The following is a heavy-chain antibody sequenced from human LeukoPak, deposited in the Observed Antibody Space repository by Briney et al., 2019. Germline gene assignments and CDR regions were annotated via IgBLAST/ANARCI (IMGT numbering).Heavy chain of an antibody. D-gene: IGHD4-17*01. Sequence: GGSLRLSCAASGFTFSSYSMNWVRQAPGKGLEWVSSISSSSSYIYYADPVKGRFTISRDNAKNSLYLQMNSLRAEDTAVYYCARYSGYAPDYGDFPASPDDYWGQGTLVTVSS. CDR2: ISSSSSYI. CDR3: ARYSGYAPDYGDFPASPDDY. V-gene: IGHV3-21*01. J-gene: IGHJ4*02. CDR1: GFTFSSYS.